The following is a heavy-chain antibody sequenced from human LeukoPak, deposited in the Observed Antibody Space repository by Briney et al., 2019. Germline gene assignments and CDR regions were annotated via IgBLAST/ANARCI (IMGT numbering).Heavy chain of an antibody. CDR2: ISGSGGST. V-gene: IGHV3-23*01. CDR1: GFTFSGYA. D-gene: IGHD6-13*01. J-gene: IGHJ4*02. Sequence: GGSLRLSCAASGFTFSGYAMSWVRQAPGKGLEWVSAISGSGGSTYYADSVKGRFTISRDNSKNTLYLQMNSLRAEDTAVYYCAKDPERGGYSSITTDGGYWGQGTLVTVSS. CDR3: AKDPERGGYSSITTDGGY.